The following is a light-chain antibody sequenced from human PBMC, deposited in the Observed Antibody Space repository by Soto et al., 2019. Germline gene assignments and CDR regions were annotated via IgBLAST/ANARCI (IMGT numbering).Light chain of an antibody. Sequence: DFEMTQSPSSLSASIGGRVTITCRASQITDNHLNWYQQKPGKAPKLLIYAASTLQSAVPSRFSGSGSGTDFTLTISSLQPEDFATYYCQQSYRTQYTFGQGTKLEIK. CDR3: QQSYRTQYT. CDR2: AAS. CDR1: QITDNH. J-gene: IGKJ2*01. V-gene: IGKV1-39*01.